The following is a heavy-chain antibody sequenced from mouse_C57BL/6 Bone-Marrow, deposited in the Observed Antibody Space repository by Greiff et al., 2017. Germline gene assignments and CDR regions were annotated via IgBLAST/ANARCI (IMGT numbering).Heavy chain of an antibody. Sequence: QVQLQPPGTELVKPGASVKLSCKASGYTFTSYWMHWVKQRPGQGLEWIGNINPSNGGTNYDEKFKSKATLTVDKSSRTAYMQLSRLTSESSAVXYCARLRLRSFAYWGQGTLVTVSA. V-gene: IGHV1-53*01. J-gene: IGHJ3*01. CDR3: ARLRLRSFAY. D-gene: IGHD1-1*01. CDR2: INPSNGGT. CDR1: GYTFTSYW.